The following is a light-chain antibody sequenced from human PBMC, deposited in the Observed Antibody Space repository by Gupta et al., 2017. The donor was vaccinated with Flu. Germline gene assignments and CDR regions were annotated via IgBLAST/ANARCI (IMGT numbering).Light chain of an antibody. Sequence: QLVLTQSPSASASLGASVKVTCTLSSEHSSHAIAWHQQQPETGPRYLMKVNSDGTYTKGDGIPDRFSGSSSGTERYLTISSLQSDDDADYYCQTWGAGNRVFGGGTKVTVL. J-gene: IGLJ3*02. CDR1: SEHSSHA. CDR3: QTWGAGNRV. V-gene: IGLV4-69*01. CDR2: VNSDGTY.